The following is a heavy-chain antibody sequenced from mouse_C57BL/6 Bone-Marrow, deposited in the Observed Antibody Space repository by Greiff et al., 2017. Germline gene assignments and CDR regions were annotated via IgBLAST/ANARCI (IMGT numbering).Heavy chain of an antibody. D-gene: IGHD2-3*01. V-gene: IGHV6-6*01. Sequence: EVKLMESGGGLVQPGVSMKLSCAASGFTFSDAWMDWVRQSPEKGLEWVAEIRNKANNHATYYAESVKGRFTISRDDSKSSVYLQMNSLRAEDTGIYYCTGYDGSPGYFDVWGTGTTVTVSS. CDR2: IRNKANNHAT. CDR1: GFTFSDAW. CDR3: TGYDGSPGYFDV. J-gene: IGHJ1*03.